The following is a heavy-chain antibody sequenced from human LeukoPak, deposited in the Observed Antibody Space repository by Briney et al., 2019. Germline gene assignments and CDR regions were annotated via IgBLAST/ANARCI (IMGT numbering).Heavy chain of an antibody. Sequence: GKCLRPSCAASGFTFSNYGMHWVRQAPGRGLEWVAVIWNDGSSKYYADAVRGRFNISRDNSKNTLFLQMSSLRAEDTAVYYCARAPYYGDYGDYWGQGTLVTVSS. CDR3: ARAPYYGDYGDY. CDR2: IWNDGSSK. CDR1: GFTFSNYG. J-gene: IGHJ4*02. D-gene: IGHD4-17*01. V-gene: IGHV3-33*01.